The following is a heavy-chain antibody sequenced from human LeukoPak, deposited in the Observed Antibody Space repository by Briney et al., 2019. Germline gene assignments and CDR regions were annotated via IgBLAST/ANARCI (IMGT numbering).Heavy chain of an antibody. CDR3: ARGQRGYFDY. V-gene: IGHV4-59*01. D-gene: IGHD1-1*01. CDR1: GGSISSYY. Sequence: SETLSLTCTVSGGSISSYYWGWIRQPPGKGLEWIGYVFYSGSTNYNPSLKSRVTISVDTSKNHFSLKLSSVTAADTAVYYCARGQRGYFDYWGQGTLVTVSS. J-gene: IGHJ4*02. CDR2: VFYSGST.